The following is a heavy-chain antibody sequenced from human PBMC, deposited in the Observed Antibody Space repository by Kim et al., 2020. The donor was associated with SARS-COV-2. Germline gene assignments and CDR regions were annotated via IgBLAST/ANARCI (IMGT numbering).Heavy chain of an antibody. Sequence: GGSLRLSCAASGFTFSSYAMHWVRQAPGKGLEWVAVISYDGSNKYYVDSVKGRFTISRDNSKNTLYLQMNSLRAEDTAVYYCARPGSGSYYSYFDYWGQGTLVTVSS. CDR3: ARPGSGSYYSYFDY. CDR1: GFTFSSYA. D-gene: IGHD3-10*01. V-gene: IGHV3-30*04. CDR2: ISYDGSNK. J-gene: IGHJ4*02.